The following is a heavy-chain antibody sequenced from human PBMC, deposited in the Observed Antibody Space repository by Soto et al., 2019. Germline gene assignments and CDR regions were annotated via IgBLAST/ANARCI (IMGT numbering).Heavy chain of an antibody. CDR1: GFTLSDFA. CDR3: AKDTSSSPYYMDV. Sequence: LRLSCAASGFTLSDFAMSWVRHAPGKGLEWVSEITGSTGTTYYADSVRGRFIISRDNSQNTLHLQMNSLRPEDTAVYYCAKDTSSSPYYMDVWGKGTTVTVSS. CDR2: ITGSTGTT. V-gene: IGHV3-23*01. D-gene: IGHD2-2*01. J-gene: IGHJ6*03.